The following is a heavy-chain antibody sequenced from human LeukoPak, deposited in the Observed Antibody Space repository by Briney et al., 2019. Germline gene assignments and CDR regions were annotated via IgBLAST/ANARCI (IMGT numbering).Heavy chain of an antibody. J-gene: IGHJ3*02. CDR1: GFTFSSHA. Sequence: PGGSLRLSCAASGFTFSSHAMSWVRQAPGKGLEWVSVIYSGGSTYYADSVKGRFTISRDNSKNTLYLQMNSLRAEDTAVYYCARDFWRGGDRRFFDIWGQGTMVTVSS. D-gene: IGHD2-21*02. CDR3: ARDFWRGGDRRFFDI. V-gene: IGHV3-66*01. CDR2: IYSGGST.